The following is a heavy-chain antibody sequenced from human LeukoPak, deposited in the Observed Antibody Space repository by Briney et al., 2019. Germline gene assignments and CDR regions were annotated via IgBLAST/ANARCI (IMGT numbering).Heavy chain of an antibody. CDR2: ISYDGSNK. CDR3: AKDTAYGDPVGTFDY. CDR1: GFTFSSYG. Sequence: GRPLRASCAASGFTFSSYGMHWVRQAPGKGLEWVAVISYDGSNKYYADSVKGRFTISRDNSKNTLYLQMNSLRAEDTAVYYCAKDTAYGDPVGTFDYWGQGTLVTVSS. V-gene: IGHV3-30*18. J-gene: IGHJ4*02. D-gene: IGHD4-17*01.